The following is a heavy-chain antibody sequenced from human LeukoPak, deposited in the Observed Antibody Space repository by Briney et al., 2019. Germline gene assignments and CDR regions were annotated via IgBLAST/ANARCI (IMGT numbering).Heavy chain of an antibody. J-gene: IGHJ5*02. Sequence: GASVKVSCKASGYTFTGYYMHWVRQAPGQGLEWMGWINPNSGGTNYARKFQGRVTMTRDTSISTAYMELSRLRSDDTAVYYCAPAPDRGRSIAAPETGAWGQGTLVTVSS. CDR1: GYTFTGYY. V-gene: IGHV1-2*02. CDR3: APAPDRGRSIAAPETGA. CDR2: INPNSGGT. D-gene: IGHD6-6*01.